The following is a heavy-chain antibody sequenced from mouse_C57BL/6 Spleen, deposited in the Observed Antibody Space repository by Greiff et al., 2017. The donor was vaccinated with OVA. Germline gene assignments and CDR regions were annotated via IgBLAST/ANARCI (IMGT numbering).Heavy chain of an antibody. Sequence: VQLKQSGAELVRPGASVKLSCTASGFNIKDYYMHWVKQRPEQGLEWIGRIDPEDGDTEYAPKFQGKATMTADTSSNTAYLQLSSLTSEDTAVYYCTEGGHSKGFAYWGQGTLVTVSA. V-gene: IGHV14-1*01. D-gene: IGHD2-5*01. CDR2: IDPEDGDT. CDR1: GFNIKDYY. CDR3: TEGGHSKGFAY. J-gene: IGHJ3*01.